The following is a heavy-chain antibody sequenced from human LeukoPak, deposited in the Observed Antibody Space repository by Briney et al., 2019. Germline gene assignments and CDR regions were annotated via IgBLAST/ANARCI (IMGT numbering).Heavy chain of an antibody. D-gene: IGHD4-11*01. Sequence: SETLSLTCTVSGGSISSGGYYWSWIRQHPGKGLEWIGYIYYSGSTYYNPSLKSRVTISVDTSKNQFSLKLSSVTAADTAVYYRARGLMTTVTNGLDFDYWGQGTLVTVSS. J-gene: IGHJ4*02. V-gene: IGHV4-31*03. CDR3: ARGLMTTVTNGLDFDY. CDR1: GGSISSGGYY. CDR2: IYYSGST.